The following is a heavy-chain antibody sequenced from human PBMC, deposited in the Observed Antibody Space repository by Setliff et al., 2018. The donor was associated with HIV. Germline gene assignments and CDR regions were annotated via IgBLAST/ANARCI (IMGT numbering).Heavy chain of an antibody. CDR2: IHSGGST. Sequence: PGGSLRLSCAASGFTVSNDYMSWVRQAPGRGLEWVSVIHSGGSTYYADSVKGRFTISRDNSKNMLYLQMDSLRAEDTAVYYCARGRNRNYVVYGMDVWGQGTTVTVSS. V-gene: IGHV3-53*01. CDR3: ARGRNRNYVVYGMDV. J-gene: IGHJ6*02. CDR1: GFTVSNDY. D-gene: IGHD1-7*01.